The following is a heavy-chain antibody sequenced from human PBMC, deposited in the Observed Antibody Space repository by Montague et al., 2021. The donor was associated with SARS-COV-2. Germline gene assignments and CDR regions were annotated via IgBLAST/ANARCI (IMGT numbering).Heavy chain of an antibody. Sequence: SLRLSCAASGFTFSDYAMSWVRQAPGKGLEWVSSVSGGDIVLYANSVRGRFTISRDNSKNTLYLKMNSLRADDTAVYYCAKETTFGVVTSIDFWGQGTLVTVSS. CDR1: GFTFSDYA. D-gene: IGHD3-3*01. CDR3: AKETTFGVVTSIDF. CDR2: VSGGDIVL. V-gene: IGHV3-23*01. J-gene: IGHJ4*02.